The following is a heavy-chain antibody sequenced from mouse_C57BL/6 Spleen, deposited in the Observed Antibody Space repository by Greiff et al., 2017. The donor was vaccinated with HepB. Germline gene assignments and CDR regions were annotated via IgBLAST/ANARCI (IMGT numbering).Heavy chain of an antibody. D-gene: IGHD1-1*01. V-gene: IGHV14-1*01. CDR1: GFNIKDYY. CDR3: TPLYYGSPHFDY. Sequence: EVQLQQSGAELVRPGASVKLSCTASGFNIKDYYMHWVKQRPEQGLEWIGRIDPEDGDTEYAPKFQGKATMTADTSSNTAYLQLRSLTSEDTAVYYCTPLYYGSPHFDYWGQGTTLTVSS. CDR2: IDPEDGDT. J-gene: IGHJ2*01.